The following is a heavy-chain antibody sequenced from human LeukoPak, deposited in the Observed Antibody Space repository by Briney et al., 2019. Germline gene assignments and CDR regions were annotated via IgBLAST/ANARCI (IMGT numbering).Heavy chain of an antibody. CDR3: AKRGVVIRVILVGFHKEAYYFDS. Sequence: GGSLRLSCAVSGITLSNYGMSWVRQARGKGLEWVAGISDRGGSTNYGDSVKGRFTISRDNPKNTWYLPMNSLRPEDTAVYFCAKRGVVIRVILVGFHKEAYYFDSWGQGALVTVSS. CDR2: ISDRGGST. CDR1: GITLSNYG. D-gene: IGHD3-22*01. J-gene: IGHJ4*02. V-gene: IGHV3-23*01.